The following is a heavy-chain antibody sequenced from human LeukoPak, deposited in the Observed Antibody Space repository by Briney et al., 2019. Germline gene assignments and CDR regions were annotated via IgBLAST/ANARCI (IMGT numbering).Heavy chain of an antibody. CDR2: INHSGST. V-gene: IGHV4-34*01. CDR3: ATTSPLTTLTTFDY. J-gene: IGHJ4*02. D-gene: IGHD4-17*01. CDR1: GGSFSGYY. Sequence: SETLSLTCAVYGGSFSGYYWSWIRQPPGKGLGWIGEINHSGSTNYNPSLKSRVTISVDTSKNQFSLKLSSVTAADTAVYYFATTSPLTTLTTFDYWGQGTLVTVSS.